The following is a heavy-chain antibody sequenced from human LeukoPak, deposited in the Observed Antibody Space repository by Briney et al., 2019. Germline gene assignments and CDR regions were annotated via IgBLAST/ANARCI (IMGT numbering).Heavy chain of an antibody. J-gene: IGHJ6*02. CDR3: ARPTGTTFNYYYGMDV. CDR1: GFTFSSYA. V-gene: IGHV3-30-3*01. D-gene: IGHD1-1*01. CDR2: ISYDGSNK. Sequence: GGSLRLSCAASGFTFSSYAMHWVSQAPGKGLGWVAVISYDGSNKYYADSVKGRFTISRDNSKNTLYLQMNSLRAEDTAVYYCARPTGTTFNYYYGMDVWGQGTTVTVSS.